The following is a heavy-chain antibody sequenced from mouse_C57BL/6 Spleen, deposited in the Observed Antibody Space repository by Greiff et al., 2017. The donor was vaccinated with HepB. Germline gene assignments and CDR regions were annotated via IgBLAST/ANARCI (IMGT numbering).Heavy chain of an antibody. Sequence: QVQLQQPGAELVRPGSSVKLSCKASGYTFTSYWMHWVKQRPIQGLEWIGNIDPSDSETHYNQKFKDKATLTVDKSSSTAYMQLSSLTSEDSAVYYCARASLYYGNDGYFDYWGQGTTLTVSS. D-gene: IGHD2-2*01. CDR1: GYTFTSYW. V-gene: IGHV1-52*01. J-gene: IGHJ2*01. CDR2: IDPSDSET. CDR3: ARASLYYGNDGYFDY.